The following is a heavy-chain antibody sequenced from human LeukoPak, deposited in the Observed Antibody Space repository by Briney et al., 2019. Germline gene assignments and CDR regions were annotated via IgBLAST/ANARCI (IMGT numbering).Heavy chain of an antibody. CDR3: AKLPLFDFWSAHSDY. J-gene: IGHJ4*02. CDR2: IWYDGSNK. D-gene: IGHD3-3*01. V-gene: IGHV3-33*06. Sequence: GRSLRLSCAASGFTFSSYGMHWVRQAPGKGLEWVAVIWYDGSNKYYADSVKGRFTISRDNSKNTLYLQMNSLRAEDTAVYYCAKLPLFDFWSAHSDYWGQGTLVTVSS. CDR1: GFTFSSYG.